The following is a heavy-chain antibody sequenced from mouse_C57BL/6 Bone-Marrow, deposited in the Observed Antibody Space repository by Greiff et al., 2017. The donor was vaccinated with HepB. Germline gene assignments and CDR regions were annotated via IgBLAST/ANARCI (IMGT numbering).Heavy chain of an antibody. CDR3: ARFLFAY. CDR1: GYTFTSYT. CDR2: INPSSGYT. J-gene: IGHJ3*01. Sequence: QVKLVESGAELARPGASVKMSCKASGYTFTSYTMHWVKQRPGQGLEWIGYINPSSGYTKYNQKFKDKDTLAADKSSSTAYMQLSSLTSEDSAVYYCARFLFAYWGQGTLVTVSA. V-gene: IGHV1-4*01.